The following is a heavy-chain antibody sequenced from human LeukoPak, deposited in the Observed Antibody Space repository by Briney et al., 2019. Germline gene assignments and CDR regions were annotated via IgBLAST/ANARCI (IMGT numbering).Heavy chain of an antibody. CDR2: IRSKANDHAT. J-gene: IGHJ4*02. CDR3: TRRLMTTVNDY. CDR1: GFTFSGSA. V-gene: IGHV3-73*01. D-gene: IGHD4-17*01. Sequence: GGSLKLSCAASGFTFSGSAMHWVRQSPGKGLEWVGRIRSKANDHATAYAASVRGRFTISRDDSKNTAYLQVNSLKTEDTAVYYCTRRLMTTVNDYWGQGTLVTVSS.